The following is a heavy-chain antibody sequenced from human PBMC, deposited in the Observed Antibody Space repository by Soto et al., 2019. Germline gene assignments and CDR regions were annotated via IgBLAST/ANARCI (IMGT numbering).Heavy chain of an antibody. Sequence: QLQLQESGSGLVKPSQTLSLTCAVSGGSISSGGYSWSWIRQPPGKGLEWIGYIYHSGSTYYNPSLQSLVPLSVDSSKNPFSLKLSSVTAADTAVFYCARVPGLWGRGTLVTVSS. CDR2: IYHSGST. V-gene: IGHV4-30-2*01. J-gene: IGHJ2*01. CDR3: ARVPGL. CDR1: GGSISSGGYS.